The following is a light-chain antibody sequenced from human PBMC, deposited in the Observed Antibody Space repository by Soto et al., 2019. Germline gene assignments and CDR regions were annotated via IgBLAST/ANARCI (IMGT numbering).Light chain of an antibody. CDR3: AAWDASLNAYV. CDR2: SNN. J-gene: IGLJ1*01. Sequence: QSVLTQPPSASGTPGQRVTISCSGSSSNIGSNYVYWYQQLPGTAPKLLIYSNNQRPSGVPDRFSGSKSGTSASLAISGLQSEDEADYYCAAWDASLNAYVFGTGTKLTVL. V-gene: IGLV1-44*01. CDR1: SSNIGSNY.